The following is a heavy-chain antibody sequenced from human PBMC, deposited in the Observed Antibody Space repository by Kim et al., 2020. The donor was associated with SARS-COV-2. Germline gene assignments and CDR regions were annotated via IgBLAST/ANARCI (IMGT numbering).Heavy chain of an antibody. CDR3: ARGGTSYDFWSGYHYGMDV. J-gene: IGHJ6*02. D-gene: IGHD3-3*01. V-gene: IGHV3-11*06. Sequence: GRFTISRDNAKNSLYLQMNSLRAEDTSVYYCARGGTSYDFWSGYHYGMDVWGQGTTVTVSS.